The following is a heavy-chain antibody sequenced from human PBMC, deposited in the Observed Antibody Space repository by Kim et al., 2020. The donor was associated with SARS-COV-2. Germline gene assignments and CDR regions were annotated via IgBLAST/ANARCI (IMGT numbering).Heavy chain of an antibody. J-gene: IGHJ5*01. Sequence: GGSLRLSCAASGFTFSSYAMHWVRQAPGKGLEWVAVISYDGSNKYFVDSVQGRFTISRDNSKNTLYLQMNSLRAEDTAVYYCARGKSDLFETGGVRNWF. CDR3: ARGKSDLFETGGVRNWF. V-gene: IGHV3-30*04. CDR1: GFTFSSYA. D-gene: IGHD2-8*02. CDR2: ISYDGSNK.